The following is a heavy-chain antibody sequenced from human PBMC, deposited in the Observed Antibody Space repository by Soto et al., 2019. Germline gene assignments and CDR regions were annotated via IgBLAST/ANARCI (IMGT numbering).Heavy chain of an antibody. CDR3: VTLPWGSAYSAAEYFRH. D-gene: IGHD3-22*01. CDR1: GYTFTSYA. CDR2: INAGNGNT. Sequence: ASVKVSCKASGYTFTSYAMHWVRQAPGQRLEWMGWINAGNGNTKYSQKFQGRVTITRDTSASTAYMELSSLRSEDTAVYYCVTLPWGSAYSAAEYFRHWGQGTLVTVSS. V-gene: IGHV1-3*01. J-gene: IGHJ1*01.